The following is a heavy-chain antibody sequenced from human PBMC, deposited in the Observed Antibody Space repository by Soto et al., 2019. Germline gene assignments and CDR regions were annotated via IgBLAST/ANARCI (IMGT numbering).Heavy chain of an antibody. Sequence: SETLSLTCTVSGGSISNTSSYWGWIRQPPGKGLEWIGSIYYSGSTYYNPSLKSRVTISVDTSKNQFSLKLSSVTAADTAVYYCARRLPRSSPEYYNYYYGMNVWGQGTTVTVSS. D-gene: IGHD6-6*01. CDR1: GGSISNTSSY. J-gene: IGHJ6*02. CDR2: IYYSGST. CDR3: ARRLPRSSPEYYNYYYGMNV. V-gene: IGHV4-39*01.